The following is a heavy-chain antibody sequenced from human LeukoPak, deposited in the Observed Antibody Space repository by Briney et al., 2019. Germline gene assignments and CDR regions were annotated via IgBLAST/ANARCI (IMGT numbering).Heavy chain of an antibody. Sequence: GASVKASCKASGYTFTGYYMHWVRQAPGQGLEWMGWIDPKSGGTNYVEKFLGRVTMTRDTSMSTAYMELSRLRSDDTAVYYCARGWDNWDYWGQGTLVTVSS. V-gene: IGHV1-2*02. CDR2: IDPKSGGT. D-gene: IGHD1-1*01. CDR1: GYTFTGYY. J-gene: IGHJ4*02. CDR3: ARGWDNWDY.